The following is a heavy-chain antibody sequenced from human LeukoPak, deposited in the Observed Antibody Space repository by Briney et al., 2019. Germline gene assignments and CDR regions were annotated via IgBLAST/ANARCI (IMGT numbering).Heavy chain of an antibody. V-gene: IGHV3-7*05. CDR1: GFTFSTYW. CDR2: IKQDGSEK. Sequence: AGGSLRLSCAASGFTFSTYWMTWVRQAPGKGLEWVANIKQDGSEKYYVDSVKGRFTISRDNAKNSLFLQMNSLRPEDTAVYYCVRGSSGTAVRGISWAWFDPWGQGTLVTVSS. CDR3: VRGSSGTAVRGISWAWFDP. J-gene: IGHJ5*02. D-gene: IGHD3-10*01.